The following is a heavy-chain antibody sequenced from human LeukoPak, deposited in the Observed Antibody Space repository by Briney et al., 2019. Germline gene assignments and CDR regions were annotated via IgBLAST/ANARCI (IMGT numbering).Heavy chain of an antibody. D-gene: IGHD1-26*01. CDR3: ARDSSNRWELPN. J-gene: IGHJ4*02. CDR2: IIPILGIA. V-gene: IGHV1-69*04. Sequence: SVKVSCKASGGTFSSYTISWVRQAPGQGLEWMGRIIPILGIANYAQKFQGRVTITADKSTSTAYMELSSLRSEDTSVYYCARDSSNRWELPNWGQGTLVTVSS. CDR1: GGTFSSYT.